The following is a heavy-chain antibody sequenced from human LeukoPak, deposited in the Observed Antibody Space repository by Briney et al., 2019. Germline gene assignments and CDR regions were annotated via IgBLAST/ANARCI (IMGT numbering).Heavy chain of an antibody. CDR3: ARTPSLYGTNSLEV. Sequence: SETLSLTCTVSGGSISSGGYYWSWIRQHPGKGLEWIGYIYFSGITNYNPSLNNRVTISLDTSKNQFSLRLRSVTAADTAVYYCARTPSLYGTNSLEVWGQGTTVTVSS. CDR2: IYFSGIT. V-gene: IGHV4-61*08. D-gene: IGHD4-23*01. J-gene: IGHJ6*02. CDR1: GGSISSGGYY.